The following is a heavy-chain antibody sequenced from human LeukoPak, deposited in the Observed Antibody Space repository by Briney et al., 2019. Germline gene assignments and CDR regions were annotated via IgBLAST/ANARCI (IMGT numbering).Heavy chain of an antibody. CDR2: ISSSSSTI. CDR1: GFTFSTYS. Sequence: GGSLRLSCAASGFTFSTYSMKWVRQAPGKGLEWVSYISSSSSTIYYADSVKGRFTISRDNAKNSLYLQMNSLRAEDTAVYYCARGGLFDAFDIWGQGTMVTVSS. CDR3: ARGGLFDAFDI. V-gene: IGHV3-48*01. D-gene: IGHD3-10*01. J-gene: IGHJ3*02.